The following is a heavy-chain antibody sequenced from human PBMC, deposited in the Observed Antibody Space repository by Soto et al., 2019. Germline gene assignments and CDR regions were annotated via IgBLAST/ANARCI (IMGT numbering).Heavy chain of an antibody. J-gene: IGHJ4*02. V-gene: IGHV1-3*04. Sequence: QVDLVQSGAEVKEPGASVRISCEASGYTFTSYGIHWVRQAPGQRLEWMGWINTGSSNTRYSPEFQARVTITRDTSASTAYMELNSLRSEDTAVYYCARAMPTAGYIYFDQWVQGTLVTVSS. CDR2: INTGSSNT. CDR3: ARAMPTAGYIYFDQ. D-gene: IGHD3-9*01. CDR1: GYTFTSYG.